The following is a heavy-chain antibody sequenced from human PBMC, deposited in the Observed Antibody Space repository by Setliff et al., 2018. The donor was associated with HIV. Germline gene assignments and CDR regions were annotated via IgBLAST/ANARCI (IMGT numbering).Heavy chain of an antibody. CDR2: IYYTGST. J-gene: IGHJ6*03. Sequence: PSETLSLTCTVSGGSISSVGYYWSWIRQHPRKGLEWIGYIYYTGSTHDNPSLKSRVTISVDTSKNQLSLKLRSVTAADTAVYYCARTRYSYGYFYYMDVWGKGTTVTVSS. D-gene: IGHD5-18*01. CDR1: GGSISSVGYY. CDR3: ARTRYSYGYFYYMDV. V-gene: IGHV4-31*03.